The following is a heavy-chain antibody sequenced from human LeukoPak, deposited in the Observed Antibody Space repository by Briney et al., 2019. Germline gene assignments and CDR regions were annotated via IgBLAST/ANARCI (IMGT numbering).Heavy chain of an antibody. Sequence: PGRSLRLSCAASGFTFSSYAMHWVCQAPGKGLEWVAVISYDGSNKYYADSVKGRFTISRDNSKNTLYLQMNSLRAEDTAVYYCARDGPFTFGDLSYFDYWGQGTLVTVSS. D-gene: IGHD3-16*01. J-gene: IGHJ4*02. V-gene: IGHV3-30*04. CDR3: ARDGPFTFGDLSYFDY. CDR1: GFTFSSYA. CDR2: ISYDGSNK.